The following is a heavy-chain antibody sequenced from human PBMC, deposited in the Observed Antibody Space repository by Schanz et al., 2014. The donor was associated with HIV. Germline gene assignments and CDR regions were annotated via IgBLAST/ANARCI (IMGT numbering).Heavy chain of an antibody. CDR3: AKEWYYGSGSMDYGLDV. CDR2: IWYDGSNK. D-gene: IGHD3-10*01. Sequence: QVQLEESGGDLVQPGGSLKLSCAASGFTFSSYSMSWVRQAPGKGLEWVAVIWYDGSNKYYTDSVKGRFTISRDSSKNTLYLQMNSLRAEDTAVYYCAKEWYYGSGSMDYGLDVWGQGTTVTVSS. J-gene: IGHJ6*02. CDR1: GFTFSSYS. V-gene: IGHV3-33*06.